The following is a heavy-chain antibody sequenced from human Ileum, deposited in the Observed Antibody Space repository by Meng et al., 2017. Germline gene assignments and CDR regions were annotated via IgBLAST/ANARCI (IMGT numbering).Heavy chain of an antibody. D-gene: IGHD1-26*01. J-gene: IGHJ4*02. CDR1: GGSFTDYY. CDR3: GRGPARETHDFDY. Sequence: QVQLTQWGAGLLNPSETLAHSCGVYGGSFTDYYWTWIRQPPGKGLEWVGEIHHSRYTKYNPSLKTRVSISVDTSKKQFSLTLSSVTAADTAVYYCGRGPARETHDFDYWGQGALVTVSS. V-gene: IGHV4-34*02. CDR2: IHHSRYT.